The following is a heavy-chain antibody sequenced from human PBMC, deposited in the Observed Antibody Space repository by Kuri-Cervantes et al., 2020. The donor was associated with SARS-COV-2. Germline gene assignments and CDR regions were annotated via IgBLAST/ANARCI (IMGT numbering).Heavy chain of an antibody. V-gene: IGHV3-48*01. CDR1: GFTFSSYS. CDR3: ASPEVAMRG. CDR2: ISSSSSTI. J-gene: IGHJ4*02. D-gene: IGHD2-2*01. Sequence: LSLTCAASGFTFSSYSMNWVRQAPGKGLEWVSYISSSSSTIYYADSVKGRFTISRDNAKNSLYLQMNSLRAEDTAVYYCASPEVAMRGWGRGTLVTVSS.